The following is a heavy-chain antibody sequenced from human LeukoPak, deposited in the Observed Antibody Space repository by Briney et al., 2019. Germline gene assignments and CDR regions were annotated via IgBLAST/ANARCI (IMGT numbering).Heavy chain of an antibody. J-gene: IGHJ4*02. Sequence: SETLSLTCTVSGGSISSGGYYWSWIRQPPGKGLEWIGYIYHSGSTYYNPSLKSRVTISVDRSKNQFSLKLSSVTAADTAVYYCARAEYYYDSSGYYPFDYWGQGTLVTVSS. CDR1: GGSISSGGYY. D-gene: IGHD3-22*01. CDR2: IYHSGST. CDR3: ARAEYYYDSSGYYPFDY. V-gene: IGHV4-30-2*01.